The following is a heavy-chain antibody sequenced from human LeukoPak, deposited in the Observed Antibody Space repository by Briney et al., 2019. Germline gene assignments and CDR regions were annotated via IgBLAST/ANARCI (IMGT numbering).Heavy chain of an antibody. V-gene: IGHV5-51*01. Sequence: GESLKISCKGSGYSFISNWIGWVRQMPGKGLEWMGIIYPGDSETRYSPSFQGLVTISADKSISTAYLQWSSLRASDTAMYYCAKFHYYYGSGIFDASDIWGQGTMVTVSS. CDR2: IYPGDSET. CDR3: AKFHYYYGSGIFDASDI. D-gene: IGHD3-10*01. J-gene: IGHJ3*02. CDR1: GYSFISNW.